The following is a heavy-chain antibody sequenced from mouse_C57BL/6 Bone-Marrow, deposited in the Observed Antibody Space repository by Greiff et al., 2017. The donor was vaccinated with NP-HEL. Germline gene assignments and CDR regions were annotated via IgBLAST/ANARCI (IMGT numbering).Heavy chain of an antibody. CDR2: ISSGSSTI. CDR3: ARPGEDYFDY. CDR1: GFTFSDYG. Sequence: EVHLVESGGGLVKPGGSLKLSCAASGFTFSDYGMHWVRQAPEKGLEWVAYISSGSSTIYYADTVKGRFTISRDNAKNTLFLQMTSLRSEDTAMDYCARPGEDYFDYWGQGTTLTVSS. J-gene: IGHJ2*01. V-gene: IGHV5-17*01.